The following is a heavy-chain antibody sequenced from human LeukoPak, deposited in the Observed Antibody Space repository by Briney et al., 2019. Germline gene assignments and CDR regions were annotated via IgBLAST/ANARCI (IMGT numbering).Heavy chain of an antibody. Sequence: ASVKVSCKASGYTFTGYYMYWVRQAPGQGLEWMGWINPNSGGTNYAQKFQGRVTMTRDTSISTAYMELSRLRSDDTAVYYCARAQPHCSSTSCYILGDFDYWGQGTLVTVSS. CDR3: ARAQPHCSSTSCYILGDFDY. J-gene: IGHJ4*02. D-gene: IGHD2-2*02. CDR2: INPNSGGT. V-gene: IGHV1-2*02. CDR1: GYTFTGYY.